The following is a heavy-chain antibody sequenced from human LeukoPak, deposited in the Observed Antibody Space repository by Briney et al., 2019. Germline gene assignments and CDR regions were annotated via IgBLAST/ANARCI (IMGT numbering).Heavy chain of an antibody. Sequence: AETLSLTCTVSCGSISSYYGSWIRQPAGKGLEWMGRIYTSGSTNYNPSLKSRVTISVDKSKNQFSLKLSSVTAADTAVYYCARRGGMGYFDYWGQGTLVTVSS. CDR1: CGSISSYY. CDR2: IYTSGST. D-gene: IGHD3-10*01. CDR3: ARRGGMGYFDY. V-gene: IGHV4-4*07. J-gene: IGHJ4*02.